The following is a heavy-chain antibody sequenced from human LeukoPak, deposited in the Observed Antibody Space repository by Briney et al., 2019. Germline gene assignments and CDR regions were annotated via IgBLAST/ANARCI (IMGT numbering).Heavy chain of an antibody. Sequence: ASVTVSCKASGYTFTGYYTHWVRQAPGQGLEWMGWINPNSGGTNYAQKFQGWVTMTRDTSISTAYMELSRLRSDDTAVYYCARGSSWHYYYYGMDVWGQGTTVTVSS. V-gene: IGHV1-2*04. CDR3: ARGSSWHYYYYGMDV. D-gene: IGHD6-13*01. J-gene: IGHJ6*02. CDR2: INPNSGGT. CDR1: GYTFTGYY.